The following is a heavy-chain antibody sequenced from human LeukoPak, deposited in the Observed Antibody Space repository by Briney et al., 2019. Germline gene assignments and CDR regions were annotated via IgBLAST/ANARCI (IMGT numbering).Heavy chain of an antibody. V-gene: IGHV4-61*02. CDR1: GGSISSGSYY. J-gene: IGHJ6*04. D-gene: IGHD2-21*02. CDR3: ARDRDIAYCGGDCYPDV. CDR2: IYTSGST. Sequence: SETLSLTCTVFGGSISSGSYYWSWIRQPAGKGLEWIGRIYTSGSTNYNPSLKSRVTISLDTSKNQFSLKLSSVTAADTAVYYCARDRDIAYCGGDCYPDVWGKGTTVTVSS.